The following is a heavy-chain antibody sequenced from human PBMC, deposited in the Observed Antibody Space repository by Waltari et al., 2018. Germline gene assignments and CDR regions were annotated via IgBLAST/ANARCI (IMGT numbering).Heavy chain of an antibody. CDR1: GFTFNTYS. D-gene: IGHD3-16*01. V-gene: IGHV3-23*01. J-gene: IGHJ4*02. CDR3: ATFKGDY. Sequence: EVQLLKSGGGLVQPGGSLRLSCTGAGFTFNTYSMSWVRKVPGKGLEWVSSISGSGTGTYYADSVKVRFTISRDNSKNTLSLQMNSLRAEDTALYYCATFKGDYWGQGTLVTVSS. CDR2: ISGSGTGT.